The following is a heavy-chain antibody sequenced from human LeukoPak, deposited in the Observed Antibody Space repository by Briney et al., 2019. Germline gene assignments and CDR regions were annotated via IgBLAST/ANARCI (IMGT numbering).Heavy chain of an antibody. CDR1: GFTFSSYA. D-gene: IGHD6-13*01. Sequence: GGSLRLSCAASGFTFSSYAMSWVRQAPGTGLEWVSAISGSGGTTYYADSVTGRFTISRDNSKNTLYLQMSSLRAEDTAVYYCARRSSSWPDYWGQGTLVTVSS. CDR3: ARRSSSWPDY. J-gene: IGHJ4*02. CDR2: ISGSGGTT. V-gene: IGHV3-23*01.